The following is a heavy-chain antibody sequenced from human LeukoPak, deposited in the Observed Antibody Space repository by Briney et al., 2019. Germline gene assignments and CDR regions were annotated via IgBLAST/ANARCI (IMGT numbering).Heavy chain of an antibody. J-gene: IGHJ6*02. Sequence: SETLSLTCTVSGGSISSSSYYWGWIRQPPGKGLEWIGSIYYSGSTYYNPSPKSRVTISVDTSKNQFSLKLSSVTAADTAVYYCAREIPTYYYGSGSLYYYGMDVWGQGTTVTVSS. CDR2: IYYSGST. CDR3: AREIPTYYYGSGSLYYYGMDV. CDR1: GGSISSSSYY. V-gene: IGHV4-39*07. D-gene: IGHD3-10*01.